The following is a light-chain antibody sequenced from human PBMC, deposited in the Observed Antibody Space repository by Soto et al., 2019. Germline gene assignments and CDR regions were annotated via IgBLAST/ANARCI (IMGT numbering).Light chain of an antibody. CDR2: DAS. J-gene: IGKJ4*01. Sequence: EIVLTQSPVSLSLSPGERATLSCRASQSVNSYLAWYQQKPGQAPRLLIYDASNRATGIPARFSGRGSGTDFTLTISSLEPEDFAVYYCQQRSDWPPLTFGGGTKVDIK. CDR1: QSVNSY. CDR3: QQRSDWPPLT. V-gene: IGKV3-11*01.